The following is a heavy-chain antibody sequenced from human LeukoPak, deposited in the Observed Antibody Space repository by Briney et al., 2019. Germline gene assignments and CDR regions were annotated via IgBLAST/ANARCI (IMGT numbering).Heavy chain of an antibody. CDR3: ARGDWGSPDYYYMDV. J-gene: IGHJ6*03. V-gene: IGHV4-4*02. Sequence: PSETLSLTCAVSGGSISSSNWWSWVRQPPGKGLEWIGEIYHSGSTNYNPSLKSRVTISVDTSKNQFSLKQSSVTAADTAVYYCARGDWGSPDYYYMDVWGKGTTVTISS. CDR2: IYHSGST. D-gene: IGHD7-27*01. CDR1: GGSISSSNW.